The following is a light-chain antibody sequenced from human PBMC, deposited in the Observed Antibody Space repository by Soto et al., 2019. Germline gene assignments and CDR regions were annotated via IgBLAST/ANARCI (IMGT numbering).Light chain of an antibody. CDR1: QSVSTF. Sequence: EIVLTQSPATLSLSPGERATLSCRASQSVSTFLAWYQQKPGQPPRLLIYDAFNRASDIPARFSGSASGTDFTLTISSLEPEDFAVYYCQQRRNWPLTFGGGTKVDIK. CDR3: QQRRNWPLT. V-gene: IGKV3-11*01. J-gene: IGKJ4*01. CDR2: DAF.